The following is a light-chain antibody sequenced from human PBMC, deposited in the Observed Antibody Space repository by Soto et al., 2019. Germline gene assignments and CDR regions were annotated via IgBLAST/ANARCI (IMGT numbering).Light chain of an antibody. CDR1: ITDIGAYNY. CDR2: GVS. Sequence: QSVLTQPASVSGSPGQSITISCTGTITDIGAYNYVSWYQQHPGKAPKLLIYGVSSRPSGVSNRFSGSKSGNAAYLTISGLQADDEADYYCTSYTSISLYVFGTGTKVTVL. J-gene: IGLJ1*01. CDR3: TSYTSISLYV. V-gene: IGLV2-14*01.